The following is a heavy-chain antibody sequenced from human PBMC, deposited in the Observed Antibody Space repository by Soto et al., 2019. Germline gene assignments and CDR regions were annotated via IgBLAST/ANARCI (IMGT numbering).Heavy chain of an antibody. CDR2: IYYSGST. D-gene: IGHD5-12*01. V-gene: IGHV4-39*01. CDR1: GCSISSSSYY. Sequence: SETLSLTCTVSGCSISSSSYYWGWIRQPPGKGLEWIGSIYYSGSTYYNPSLKSRVTISVDTSKNQFSLKLSSVTAADTAVYYCARHHLKYSGYDSWGQGTLVTVS. J-gene: IGHJ4*02. CDR3: ARHHLKYSGYDS.